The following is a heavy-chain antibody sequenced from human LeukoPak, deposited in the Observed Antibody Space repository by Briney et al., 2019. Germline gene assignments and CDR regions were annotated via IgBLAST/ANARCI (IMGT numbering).Heavy chain of an antibody. Sequence: GASVKVSCKASGYTFTSYGISWVRQAPGQGLEWMGWITAYNDNTNYAQKLQGRVTMTTDTSTSTAYMELRSLRSDGTAVYYCARALLWFGEPSHIDYWGQRTLVTASS. CDR3: ARALLWFGEPSHIDY. CDR1: GYTFTSYG. V-gene: IGHV1-18*01. CDR2: ITAYNDNT. D-gene: IGHD3-10*01. J-gene: IGHJ4*02.